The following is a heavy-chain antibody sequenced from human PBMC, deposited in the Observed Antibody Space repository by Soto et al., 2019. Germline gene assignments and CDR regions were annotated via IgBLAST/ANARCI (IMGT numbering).Heavy chain of an antibody. CDR2: IYYSGST. V-gene: IGHV4-59*01. CDR1: GGSISSYY. D-gene: IGHD1-26*01. J-gene: IGHJ4*02. Sequence: QVQLQESGPGLVKPSETLSLTCTVSGGSISSYYWSWIRQPPGKGLEWIGYIYYSGSTNYNPSLKSRVTISVDTSKNQFSLKLSSVTAADTAVYYCARDREGVDYCGQGTLVTVSS. CDR3: ARDREGVDY.